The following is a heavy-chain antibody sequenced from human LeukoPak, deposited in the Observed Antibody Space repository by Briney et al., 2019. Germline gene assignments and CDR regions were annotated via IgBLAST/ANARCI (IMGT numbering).Heavy chain of an antibody. V-gene: IGHV3-21*04. D-gene: IGHD3-16*02. Sequence: GGSLRLSCTASGFTFSYFTMHWVRQAPGKGLEWVSSISNGGDYKRYAGSVRGRLTISRDNARNSMFLQMNSLRVEDTAVYYCARDNRGDVWGKGTTVTISS. CDR2: ISNGGDYK. J-gene: IGHJ6*04. CDR1: GFTFSYFT. CDR3: ARDNRGDV.